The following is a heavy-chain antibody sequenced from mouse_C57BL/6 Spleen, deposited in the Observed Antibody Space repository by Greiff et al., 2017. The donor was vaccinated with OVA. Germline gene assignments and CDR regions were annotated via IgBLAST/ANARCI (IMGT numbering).Heavy chain of an antibody. CDR1: GYTFTSYW. V-gene: IGHV1-61*01. CDR3: ARRGFGYFDY. Sequence: QVQLQQPGAELVRPGSSVKLSCKASGYTFTSYWMDWVKPRPGQGLAWIGNIYPSDSETHYNQKFKDKATLTVDKSSSTAYMQLSSLTSEDSAVYYCARRGFGYFDYWGQGTTLTVAS. CDR2: IYPSDSET. J-gene: IGHJ2*01.